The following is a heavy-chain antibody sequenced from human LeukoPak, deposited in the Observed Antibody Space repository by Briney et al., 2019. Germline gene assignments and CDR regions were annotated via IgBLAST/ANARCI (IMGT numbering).Heavy chain of an antibody. Sequence: ASVKVSCKASGYTSTSPDINWVRQSTGRGLEWLGWMNPLDNTAYAQKFPARATLQRDKSINTASMDLSSLRSEDTAVYYCARYTQHYGFDIWGQGTMVTVSA. CDR3: ARYTQHYGFDI. D-gene: IGHD3-3*02. CDR1: GYTSTSPD. V-gene: IGHV1-8*01. CDR2: MNPLDNT. J-gene: IGHJ3*02.